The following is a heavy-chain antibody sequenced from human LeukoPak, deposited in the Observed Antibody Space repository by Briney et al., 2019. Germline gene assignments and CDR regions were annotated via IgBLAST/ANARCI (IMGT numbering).Heavy chain of an antibody. D-gene: IGHD3-16*01. J-gene: IGHJ6*03. Sequence: RPGGSLRLSCEASGFTFSNSAMSWVRQAPGKGLEWVSGISASGHYTYNADSAKGRFTISRDNSKNTLYLQMNSLRAEDTALYYCAKDGSWGDYYFYFYIDVWGKGTTVTVSS. V-gene: IGHV3-23*01. CDR2: ISASGHYT. CDR3: AKDGSWGDYYFYFYIDV. CDR1: GFTFSNSA.